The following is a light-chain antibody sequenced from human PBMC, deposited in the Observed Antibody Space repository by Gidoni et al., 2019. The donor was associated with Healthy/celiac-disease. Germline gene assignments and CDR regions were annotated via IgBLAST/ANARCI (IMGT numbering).Light chain of an antibody. Sequence: DIQMNQSPSSLSASVGDRVTITCQASQDISNYLYWYQQKPGKAPKLLIYDASTLETGVPSRFSGSGSGTDFTVTISSLQPEDIATYYCQQYDNLPLTFGPGTKVEIK. J-gene: IGKJ3*01. CDR2: DAS. V-gene: IGKV1-33*01. CDR1: QDISNY. CDR3: QQYDNLPLT.